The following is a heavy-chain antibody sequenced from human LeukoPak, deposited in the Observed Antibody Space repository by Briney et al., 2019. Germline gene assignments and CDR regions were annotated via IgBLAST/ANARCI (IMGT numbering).Heavy chain of an antibody. V-gene: IGHV3-30-3*01. CDR1: GFTFSSYA. J-gene: IGHJ4*02. Sequence: GGSLRLSCAASGFTFSSYAMHWVRQASGKGLEWVAVISYDGSNKYYADSVKGRFTISRDNSKNTLYLQMNSLRAEDTAVYYCARDITSGYDWAFDYWGQGTLVTVSS. CDR2: ISYDGSNK. D-gene: IGHD5-12*01. CDR3: ARDITSGYDWAFDY.